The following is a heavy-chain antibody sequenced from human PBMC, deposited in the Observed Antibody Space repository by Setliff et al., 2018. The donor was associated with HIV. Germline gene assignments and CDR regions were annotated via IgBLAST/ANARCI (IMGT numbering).Heavy chain of an antibody. CDR3: VSGPLSGYGYYFDY. Sequence: PSETLSLTCAVSGYSVSSGYYWGWIRQPPGKGLEWIGSFYHSGSTFYNPSLKSRVTISLDTSKNQFSLKLRSVTAADTAVYYCVSGPLSGYGYYFDYWGQGAPVTVSS. J-gene: IGHJ4*02. CDR2: FYHSGST. CDR1: GYSVSSGYY. V-gene: IGHV4-38-2*01. D-gene: IGHD3-3*01.